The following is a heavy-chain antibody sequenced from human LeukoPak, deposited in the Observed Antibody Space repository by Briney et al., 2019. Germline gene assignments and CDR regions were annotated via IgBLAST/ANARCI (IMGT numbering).Heavy chain of an antibody. D-gene: IGHD2-15*01. V-gene: IGHV4-59*08. CDR2: IYYSGST. CDR1: GGSISSYY. J-gene: IGHJ4*02. CDR3: ARRFCSGGSCYSSFDY. Sequence: SETLSLTCTVSGGSISSYYWSWIRQPPGKGLEWIGYIYYSGSTNYNPSLKSRVTISVDTSKNQFSLKLSSVTAADTAVYYCARRFCSGGSCYSSFDYWGRDPWSPSPQ.